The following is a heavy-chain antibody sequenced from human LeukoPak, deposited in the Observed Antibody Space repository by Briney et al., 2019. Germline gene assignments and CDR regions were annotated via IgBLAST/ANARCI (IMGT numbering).Heavy chain of an antibody. CDR3: VRQQTPHGNFDY. D-gene: IGHD1-26*01. CDR2: IGTAGDT. J-gene: IGHJ4*02. V-gene: IGHV3-13*01. Sequence: WGSLRLSCATSGCTFSSYAMHLVRQATGKGLEWVSAIGTAGDTFYPGSVKGRFTISRENAKNSLSLQMNSLRAEDTAVYYCVRQQTPHGNFDYWGQGTLVTVSS. CDR1: GCTFSSYA.